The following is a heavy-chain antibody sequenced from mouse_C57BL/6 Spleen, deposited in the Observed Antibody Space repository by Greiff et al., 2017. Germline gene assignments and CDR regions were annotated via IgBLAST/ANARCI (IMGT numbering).Heavy chain of an antibody. V-gene: IGHV5-17*01. CDR2: ISSGSSTI. CDR3: ASYYYGTY. Sequence: EVQRVESGGGLVKPGGSLKLSCAASGFTFSDYGMHWVRQAPETGLEWVAYISSGSSTIYYADTVKGRFTISRDNAKNTLFLLMTSLRAEDTAMYYCASYYYGTYWGQGTMVTVSA. D-gene: IGHD1-1*01. CDR1: GFTFSDYG. J-gene: IGHJ3*01.